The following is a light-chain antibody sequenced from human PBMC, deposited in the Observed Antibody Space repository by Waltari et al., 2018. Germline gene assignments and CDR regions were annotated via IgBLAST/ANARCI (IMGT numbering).Light chain of an antibody. CDR2: DYN. Sequence: QSVLTQPPSVSGAPGQRVTISCTGSSSNIGAGYDVHWYQHPPGTAPTPLIYDYNNRPSGVPDRFSASKSGTSASLAITGLQAEDEADYYCLSYDRSLRGSVFGGGTKLTVL. CDR1: SSNIGAGYD. CDR3: LSYDRSLRGSV. J-gene: IGLJ2*01. V-gene: IGLV1-40*01.